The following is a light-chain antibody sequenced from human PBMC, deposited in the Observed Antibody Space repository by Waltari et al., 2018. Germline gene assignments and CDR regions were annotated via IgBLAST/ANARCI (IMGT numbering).Light chain of an antibody. V-gene: IGKV3-11*01. CDR3: QQRSNS. Sequence: EIVLTQSPATLSLSPGERATLSCRASQSVTSYLAWYQQKPGQAPRLLIYDASNRATGIPARFSGSGSGTDFTLTISSLEPEDFAVYSCQQRSNSFGPGTKVDIK. J-gene: IGKJ3*01. CDR2: DAS. CDR1: QSVTSY.